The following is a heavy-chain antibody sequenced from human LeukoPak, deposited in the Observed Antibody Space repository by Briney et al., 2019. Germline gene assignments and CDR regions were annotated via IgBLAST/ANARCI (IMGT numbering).Heavy chain of an antibody. D-gene: IGHD6-13*01. CDR3: ARLGLSSSWYGAHDY. J-gene: IGHJ4*02. V-gene: IGHV1-18*01. CDR1: GYTFPAIV. CDR2: TSAYNGNT. Sequence: ASVKVSCKASGYTFPAIVITWGRRPLGQGLGGWGWTSAYNGNTNYAQKLQGKVTMTTDTSTSTAYMELRSLRSDDTAVYYCARLGLSSSWYGAHDYWGQGTLVTVSS.